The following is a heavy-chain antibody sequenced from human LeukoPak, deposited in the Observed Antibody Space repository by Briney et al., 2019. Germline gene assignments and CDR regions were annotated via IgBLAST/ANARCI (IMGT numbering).Heavy chain of an antibody. Sequence: SETLSLTCTVSGGSISGYYWSWIRQPPGKGLEWIGYIYFSGSTNYNPSLKSRVTISVDTSKNQFSLKLSSVTAADTAVYYCARGPYCGGDCYFDYWGQGTLVTVS. CDR3: ARGPYCGGDCYFDY. D-gene: IGHD2-21*02. CDR2: IYFSGST. V-gene: IGHV4-59*01. CDR1: GGSISGYY. J-gene: IGHJ4*02.